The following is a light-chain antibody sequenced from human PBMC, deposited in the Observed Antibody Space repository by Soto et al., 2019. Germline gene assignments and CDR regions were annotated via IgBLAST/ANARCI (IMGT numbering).Light chain of an antibody. CDR2: GAT. Sequence: DIPMTQSPSSVSASVGDRVTISCRASQPISTWLAWYQQKPGKAPKLLIYGATFLESGVPSRFSGSGYETDFSLTISSLQPEDFATYYCQQANSIPLTFGGGTKVEIK. J-gene: IGKJ4*01. CDR1: QPISTW. CDR3: QQANSIPLT. V-gene: IGKV1-12*01.